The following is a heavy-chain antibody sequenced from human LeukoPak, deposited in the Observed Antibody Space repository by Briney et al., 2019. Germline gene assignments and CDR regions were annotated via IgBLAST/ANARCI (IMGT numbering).Heavy chain of an antibody. CDR3: ARRGGWEMFFDY. Sequence: SETLSLTCTVSGGSISSSNYYWGWIRQPPGKGLEWIGSIYYSGSTYYNPSLKSRVTISVDTSKNQFSLKLSPVTAADTAVYYCARRGGWEMFFDYWGQGTLVTVSS. D-gene: IGHD1-26*01. V-gene: IGHV4-39*01. J-gene: IGHJ4*02. CDR2: IYYSGST. CDR1: GGSISSSNYY.